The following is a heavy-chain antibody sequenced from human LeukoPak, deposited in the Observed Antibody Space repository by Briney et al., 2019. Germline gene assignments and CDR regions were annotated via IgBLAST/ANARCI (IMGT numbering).Heavy chain of an antibody. Sequence: GGSLRLSCAASGFTFSSYAMHWVRQAPGKGLEWVAVISYDGSNKYYADSVKGRFTISRDNSKNTLYLQMNSLRAEDTAVYYCARGRARGYFDYWGQGTLVTVSS. CDR1: GFTFSSYA. V-gene: IGHV3-30*04. CDR2: ISYDGSNK. J-gene: IGHJ4*02. CDR3: ARGRARGYFDY.